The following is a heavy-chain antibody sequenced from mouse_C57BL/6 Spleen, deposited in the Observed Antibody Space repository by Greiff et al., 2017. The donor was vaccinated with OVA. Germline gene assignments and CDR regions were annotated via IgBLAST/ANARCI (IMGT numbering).Heavy chain of an antibody. CDR3: TRGLLWPARGFAY. CDR2: IRNKSNNHAT. V-gene: IGHV6-6*01. D-gene: IGHD2-1*01. CDR1: GFTFSDAW. Sequence: VESGGGLVQPGGSIKLFCAASGFTFSDAWMDWVRQSPEKGLEWVAEIRNKSNNHATYYAESVKGRFTISRDDSKSSVYLQMNSLRAEDTGIYYCTRGLLWPARGFAYWGQGTLVTVSA. J-gene: IGHJ3*01.